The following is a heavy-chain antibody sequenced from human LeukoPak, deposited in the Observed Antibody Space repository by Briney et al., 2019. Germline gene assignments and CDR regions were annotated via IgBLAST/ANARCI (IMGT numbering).Heavy chain of an antibody. CDR2: IFHSGST. CDR3: ARVGGIAARRRFDY. D-gene: IGHD6-6*01. Sequence: PSETLSLTCTVSGYSISSGYYWGWIRQPPGKGLEWIGTIFHSGSTYSNPSLKSRVTISVDTSKNQFSLKLSSVTAADTAVYYCARVGGIAARRRFDYWGQGTLVTVSS. J-gene: IGHJ4*02. CDR1: GYSISSGYY. V-gene: IGHV4-38-2*02.